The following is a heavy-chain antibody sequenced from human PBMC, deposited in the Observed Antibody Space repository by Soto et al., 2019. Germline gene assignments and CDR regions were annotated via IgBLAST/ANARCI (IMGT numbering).Heavy chain of an antibody. D-gene: IGHD1-1*01. CDR3: ARLNNHYYYYGMDV. J-gene: IGHJ6*02. CDR1: GGSFSGYY. V-gene: IGHV4-34*01. Sequence: SETLSLTCAVYGGSFSGYYWSWIRQPPGKGLEWVGEINHSGSTNYNPSLKSRVTISVDTSKNQFSLKLSSVTAADTAVYYCARLNNHYYYYGMDVWGQGTTVTVSS. CDR2: INHSGST.